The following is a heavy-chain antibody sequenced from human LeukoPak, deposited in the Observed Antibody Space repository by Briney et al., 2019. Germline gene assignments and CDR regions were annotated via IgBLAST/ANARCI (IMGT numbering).Heavy chain of an antibody. V-gene: IGHV3-30*18. CDR1: GFTFSNAW. D-gene: IGHD3-22*01. CDR2: ISYDGSNK. Sequence: GGSLRLSCAASGFTFSNAWMSWVRQAPGKGLEWVAVISYDGSNKYYADSVKGRFTISRDNSKNTLYLQMNSLRAEDTAVYYCAKDHIGYYYDSSGYSDYWGQGTLVTVSS. J-gene: IGHJ4*02. CDR3: AKDHIGYYYDSSGYSDY.